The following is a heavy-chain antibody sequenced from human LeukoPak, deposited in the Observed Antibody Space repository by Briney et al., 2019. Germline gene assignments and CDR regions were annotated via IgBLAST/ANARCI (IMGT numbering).Heavy chain of an antibody. V-gene: IGHV3-21*01. D-gene: IGHD6-6*01. CDR3: ARISSSSDLYYNGMDV. CDR2: ISSGSSYI. Sequence: PGGSLRLSCAASGFIFRTYYMHWVRQVPGKGLEWVSSISSGSSYIYYTDSVKGRFTISRDDAKNSLYLQMNSLRVEDTAVYYCARISSSSDLYYNGMDVWGQGTTVTVSS. CDR1: GFIFRTYY. J-gene: IGHJ6*02.